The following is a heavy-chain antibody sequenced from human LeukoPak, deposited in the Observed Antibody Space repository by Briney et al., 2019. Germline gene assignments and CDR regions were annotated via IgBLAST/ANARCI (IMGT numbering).Heavy chain of an antibody. CDR2: ISGSGGGSVGGT. CDR1: GFTFSNYA. D-gene: IGHD6-19*01. J-gene: IGHJ4*02. CDR3: AKVRKFRGIPVGAVIVY. V-gene: IGHV3-23*01. Sequence: GGSLRLACAASGFTFSNYAMRWVRQAPGKGLEWVSGISGSGGGSVGGTYYADSVKGRFTISRDNSKNTLYLQMNRLRAEDTAVYYCAKVRKFRGIPVGAVIVYWGQGTLVTVSS.